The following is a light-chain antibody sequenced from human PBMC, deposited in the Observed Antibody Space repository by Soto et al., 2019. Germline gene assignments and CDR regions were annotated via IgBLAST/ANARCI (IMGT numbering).Light chain of an antibody. V-gene: IGLV1-40*01. CDR2: GNS. CDR3: QSYDSSLSGS. CDR1: SSXIGAGYD. J-gene: IGLJ2*01. Sequence: QSVLTQPPXVSXAPGXXXTIXCTGSSSXIGAGYDVHWYQQLPGTAPKLLIYGNSNRPSGVPDRFSGSKSGTSASLAITGLQAEDEADYYCQSYDSSLSGSFGGGTKLTVL.